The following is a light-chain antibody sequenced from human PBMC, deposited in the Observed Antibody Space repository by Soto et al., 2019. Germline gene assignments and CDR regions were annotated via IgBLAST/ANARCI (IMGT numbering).Light chain of an antibody. J-gene: IGKJ2*03. CDR1: QNIRNY. Sequence: DIQMTQSPASLSASVGDRVTITCRASQNIRNYLNCYQQSPGKAPQLLIYAAESLQSGVPSRFSGSGSGTECHLTISSLQTEDFTTYYCQQSSSTPYSFGQGTKLEIK. V-gene: IGKV1-39*01. CDR2: AAE. CDR3: QQSSSTPYS.